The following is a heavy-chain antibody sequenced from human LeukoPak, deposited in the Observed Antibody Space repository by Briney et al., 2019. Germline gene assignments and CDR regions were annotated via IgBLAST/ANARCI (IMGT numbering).Heavy chain of an antibody. V-gene: IGHV3-23*01. D-gene: IGHD2-8*02. CDR1: GFTFSNYA. CDR2: TVGGRPDT. CDR3: TKAPLRSCSGAFCYPFDY. J-gene: IGHJ4*02. Sequence: GGSLRLSCAASGFTFSNYAMSWVRQTPGKGLEWVAATVGGRPDTYHAESVKGRFTVSRDDSRDTLFLQMNRLSVDDTVIYYCTKAPLRSCSGAFCYPFDYWGQGTLVTVSS.